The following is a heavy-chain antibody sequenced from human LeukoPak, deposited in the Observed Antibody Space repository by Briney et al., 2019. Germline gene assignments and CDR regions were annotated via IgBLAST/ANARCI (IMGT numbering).Heavy chain of an antibody. CDR1: GGSIRSSSYY. V-gene: IGHV4-39*01. CDR3: ARRYCSGGSCYHFDF. D-gene: IGHD2-15*01. J-gene: IGHJ4*02. CDR2: IYYNGAT. Sequence: SETLSLTCTVSGGSIRSSSYYWGLIRQPPGKGLEWVGTIYYNGATQYNPSLNSRVTMSVDTSKNQFSLELTSVTAADTAVYYCARRYCSGGSCYHFDFWGQGTLVAVSS.